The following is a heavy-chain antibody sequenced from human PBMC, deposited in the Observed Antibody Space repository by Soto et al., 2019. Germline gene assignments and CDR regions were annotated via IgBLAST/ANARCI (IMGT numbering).Heavy chain of an antibody. CDR1: RFTFSSYW. D-gene: IGHD4-17*01. CDR2: IKQDGSEK. CDR3: ARFPSVTRYYFDY. V-gene: IGHV3-7*01. Sequence: EVQLVESGGGLVQPGGSLRLSCAASRFTFSSYWMSWVRQAPGKGLEWVANIKQDGSEKYYVDSVKGRFTISRDNAKNSLYLQMNSLRAEDTAVYYCARFPSVTRYYFDYWGQGTLVTVSS. J-gene: IGHJ4*02.